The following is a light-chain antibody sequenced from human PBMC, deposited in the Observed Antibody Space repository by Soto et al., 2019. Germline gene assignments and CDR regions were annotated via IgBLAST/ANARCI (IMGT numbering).Light chain of an antibody. J-gene: IGKJ1*01. Sequence: EIVLTPSPRTPSLSPGERATLSFRASQSVSNNYLAWYQQKPGQAPRLLIYGASNRATGIPARFSASGTGTDFTLTISDVQPEDFAVYYCHQRQSWPRTFGQGTKVDIK. CDR2: GAS. V-gene: IGKV3-11*01. CDR1: QSVSNNY. CDR3: HQRQSWPRT.